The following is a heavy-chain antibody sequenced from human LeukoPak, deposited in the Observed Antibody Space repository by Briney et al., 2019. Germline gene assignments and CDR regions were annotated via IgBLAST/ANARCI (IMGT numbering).Heavy chain of an antibody. V-gene: IGHV3-9*01. J-gene: IGHJ4*02. CDR2: ISWNSGSI. Sequence: PGRSLRLSCAASGFTFDDYAMHWVRQAPGKGLEWVSGISWNSGSIGYADSVKGRFTISKDNAKNSLYLQMNSLRVEDTAVYYCVPLNWNPPGDFDRWGQGTLVTVSS. CDR1: GFTFDDYA. CDR3: VPLNWNPPGDFDR. D-gene: IGHD1-20*01.